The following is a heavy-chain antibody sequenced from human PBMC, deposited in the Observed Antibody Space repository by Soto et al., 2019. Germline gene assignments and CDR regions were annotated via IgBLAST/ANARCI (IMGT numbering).Heavy chain of an antibody. Sequence: QVQLVESGGGVVQPGRSLRLSCAASGFTFSSYGMHWVRQAPGKGLEWVAVIWYDGSNKYYADSVKGRFTISRDNSKNTLYLQMNSLRAEDTAVYYCARDPGSYGLEFDYWGQATLVTVSS. V-gene: IGHV3-33*01. CDR3: ARDPGSYGLEFDY. J-gene: IGHJ4*02. CDR1: GFTFSSYG. D-gene: IGHD1-26*01. CDR2: IWYDGSNK.